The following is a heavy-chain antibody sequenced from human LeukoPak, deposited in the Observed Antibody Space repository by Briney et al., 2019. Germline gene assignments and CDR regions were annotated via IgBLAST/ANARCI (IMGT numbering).Heavy chain of an antibody. V-gene: IGHV1-2*02. CDR1: GYTFTGYY. J-gene: IGHJ2*01. CDR3: ARERRSVVPAATRYFDL. Sequence: ASVKVSCKASGYTFTGYYMHWVRQAPGQGLEWMGWINPNSGGTNYAQKFQGRVTMTRDTSISTAYMELSRLRSDDTAVYYCARERRSVVPAATRYFDLGGRGTLVTVSS. D-gene: IGHD2-2*01. CDR2: INPNSGGT.